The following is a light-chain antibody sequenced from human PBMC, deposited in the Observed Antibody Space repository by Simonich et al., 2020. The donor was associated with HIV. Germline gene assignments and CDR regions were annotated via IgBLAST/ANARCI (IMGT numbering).Light chain of an antibody. Sequence: DIQMTQSPSTLSASVGDRVTITGRDIQSINSWLAWYQQKPGKAPKLLTYNASSLESGVPSRFSGSGSGTEFTLTISSLQPDDFATYYCQQYKSYSYTFGQGTKLEIK. V-gene: IGKV1-5*03. CDR2: NAS. CDR1: QSINSW. J-gene: IGKJ2*01. CDR3: QQYKSYSYT.